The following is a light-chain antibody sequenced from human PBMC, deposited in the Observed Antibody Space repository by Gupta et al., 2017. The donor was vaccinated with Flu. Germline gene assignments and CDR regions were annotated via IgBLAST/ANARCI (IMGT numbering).Light chain of an antibody. CDR1: QGVTSSY. J-gene: IGKJ2*01. V-gene: IGKV3-20*01. CDR3: QQYGGSLPYT. CDR2: VAS. Sequence: EIGFILSPGSLSVSPGERATLSCRASQGVTSSYFAWYQQKPGQAPRLLIYVASRRATGLPDRFSGSGSGTDFTRTISRLEPEDFAVYYCQQYGGSLPYTFGQGTKLEIK.